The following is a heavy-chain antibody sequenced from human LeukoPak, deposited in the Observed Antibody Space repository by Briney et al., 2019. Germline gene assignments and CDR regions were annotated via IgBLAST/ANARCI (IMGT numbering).Heavy chain of an antibody. CDR2: INHSGST. Sequence: SETLSLTCAVYGGSFSGYYWSWIRQPPGKGLEWIGEINHSGSTNYNPSLKSRVTISVDTSKNQFSLKLSSVTAADTAVYYCARPLYCSGGSCYLYYYYYMDVWGKGTTVTVSS. D-gene: IGHD2-15*01. CDR1: GGSFSGYY. J-gene: IGHJ6*03. V-gene: IGHV4-34*01. CDR3: ARPLYCSGGSCYLYYYYYMDV.